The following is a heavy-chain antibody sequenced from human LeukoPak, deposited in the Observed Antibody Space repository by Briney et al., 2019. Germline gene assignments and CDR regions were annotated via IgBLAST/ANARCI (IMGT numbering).Heavy chain of an antibody. CDR1: GFTFSSYS. V-gene: IGHV3-21*01. Sequence: PGGSLRLSCAASGFTFSSYSMNWVRQAPGEGLEWVSSISSSSSYIYYADSVKGRFTISRDNAKNSLYLQMNSLRAEDTAVYYCARSRDGYNSAAFDIWGQGTMVTVSS. CDR2: ISSSSSYI. J-gene: IGHJ3*02. CDR3: ARSRDGYNSAAFDI. D-gene: IGHD5-24*01.